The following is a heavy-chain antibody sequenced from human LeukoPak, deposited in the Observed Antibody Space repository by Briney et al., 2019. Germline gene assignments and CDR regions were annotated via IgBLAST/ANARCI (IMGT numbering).Heavy chain of an antibody. D-gene: IGHD4-11*01. CDR3: AKDGSTGYFDY. V-gene: IGHV3-21*01. Sequence: GGPLRLSCAASGFTFSSSAMSWVRQAPGKGLEWVSSISSSSSYIYYADSVKGRFTISRDNAKNSLYLQMNSLRAEDTAVYYCAKDGSTGYFDYWGQGTLVTVSS. CDR2: ISSSSSYI. J-gene: IGHJ4*02. CDR1: GFTFSSSA.